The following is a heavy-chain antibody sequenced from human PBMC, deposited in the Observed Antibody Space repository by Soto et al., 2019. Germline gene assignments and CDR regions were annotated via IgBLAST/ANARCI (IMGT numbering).Heavy chain of an antibody. CDR2: IYYSGST. J-gene: IGHJ2*01. Sequence: QVQLQESGPGLVKPSETLSLTCTVSVSGGSVSTGVHYWGWIRQPPGKGLEWIGYIYYSGSTNYNPSLKSLVTISVDASKNQFSLKLTSVTAADTAVYYCARGYYTSWYWFDRWGRGTLVTVSS. D-gene: IGHD6-13*01. V-gene: IGHV4-61*08. CDR3: ARGYYTSWYWFDR. CDR1: GGSVSTGVHY.